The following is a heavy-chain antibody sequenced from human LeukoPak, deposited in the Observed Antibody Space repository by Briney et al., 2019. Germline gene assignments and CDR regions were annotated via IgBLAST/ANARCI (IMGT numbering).Heavy chain of an antibody. CDR1: GGSISSYY. CDR3: AREMAARFGEFYYGMDV. D-gene: IGHD3-10*01. V-gene: IGHV4-59*12. CDR2: IYYSGST. J-gene: IGHJ6*02. Sequence: PSETLSLTCTVSGGSISSYYWSWIRQPPGKGLEWIGYIYYSGSTYYNPSLKSRVTISVDTSKNQFSLKLSSVTAADTAVYYCAREMAARFGEFYYGMDVWGQGTTVTVSS.